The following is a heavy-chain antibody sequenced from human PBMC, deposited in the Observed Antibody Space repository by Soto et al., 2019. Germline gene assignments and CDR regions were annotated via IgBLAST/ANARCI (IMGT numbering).Heavy chain of an antibody. J-gene: IGHJ4*02. CDR3: TRDSGGRDAY. D-gene: IGHD2-15*01. Sequence: EVQLVESGGGLIQPGGSLRVSCEASVFSVSDNYMTWVRQAPGKGLEWVSRINTDGSTTNHADSVKGRFTISRDNAKNTLYLQMNSLRAEDTAVYYCTRDSGGRDAYWGQGTLVTVSS. V-gene: IGHV3-74*01. CDR1: VFSVSDNY. CDR2: INTDGSTT.